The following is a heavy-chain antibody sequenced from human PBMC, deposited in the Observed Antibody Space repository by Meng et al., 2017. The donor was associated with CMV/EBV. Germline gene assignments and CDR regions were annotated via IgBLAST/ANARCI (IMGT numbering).Heavy chain of an antibody. D-gene: IGHD6-13*01. CDR2: INHSGST. CDR1: GGSFSGYY. J-gene: IGHJ6*02. V-gene: IGHV4-34*01. CDR3: GRDRWVSSWGYYYGMDV. Sequence: SETLSLTCAVYGGSFSGYYWSWIRQPPGKGLEWIGEINHSGSTNYNPSLKSRVTISVDTSKNQFSLKLSSVTAADTAVYYCGRDRWVSSWGYYYGMDVWGQGTTGHRLL.